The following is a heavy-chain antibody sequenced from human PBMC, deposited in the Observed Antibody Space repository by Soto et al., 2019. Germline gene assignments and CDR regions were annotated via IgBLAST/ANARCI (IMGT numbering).Heavy chain of an antibody. CDR1: GYTFTTYT. CDR2: INPGNGDT. V-gene: IGHV1-3*01. Sequence: QVQLVQSGAEVKKPGASVKVSCSASGYTFTTYTLLWVRQPPGQRLEWMAWINPGNGDTKYSQTFQGSVTARRDTSASTAYMEMSSLRSEDTATYYSARKQPGFQIGWAWALDIWGQGTMVTVSS. CDR3: ARKQPGFQIGWAWALDI. J-gene: IGHJ3*02. D-gene: IGHD1-26*01.